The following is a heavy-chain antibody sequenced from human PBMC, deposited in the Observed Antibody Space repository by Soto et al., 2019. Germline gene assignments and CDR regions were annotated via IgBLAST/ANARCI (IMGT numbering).Heavy chain of an antibody. CDR1: GFSLSTSGVG. J-gene: IGHJ4*02. D-gene: IGHD3-22*01. CDR3: AHSLGRYYDRSGYIKTPGVFDY. CDR2: IYWDDDK. Sequence: QITLKESGPTLVKPTQTLTLTCTFSGFSLSTSGVGVGWIRQPPGKALEWLVLIYWDDDKRYSPSLKSRLTITKDTSRNQVVLTMTNMDPVDTATYYCAHSLGRYYDRSGYIKTPGVFDYWGQGTLVTVSS. V-gene: IGHV2-5*02.